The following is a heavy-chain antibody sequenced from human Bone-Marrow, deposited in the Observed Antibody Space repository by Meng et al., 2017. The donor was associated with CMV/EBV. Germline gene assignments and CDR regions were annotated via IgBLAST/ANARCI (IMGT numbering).Heavy chain of an antibody. CDR2: IYYSGST. Sequence: SETLSLTCTVSGGPISSYYWSWIRQPPGKGLEWIGYIYYSGSTNYNSSLKSRVTISVDTSKNQFSLKLSSVTAADTAVYYCARTRIEVEPDGRKIKYYNYGMDVWGQGTTVTVSS. CDR1: GGPISSYY. CDR3: ARTRIEVEPDGRKIKYYNYGMDV. J-gene: IGHJ6*02. D-gene: IGHD2-21*01. V-gene: IGHV4-59*01.